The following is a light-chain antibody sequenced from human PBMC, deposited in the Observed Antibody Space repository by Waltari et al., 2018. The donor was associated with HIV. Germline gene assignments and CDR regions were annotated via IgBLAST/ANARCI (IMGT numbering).Light chain of an antibody. V-gene: IGLV3-1*01. CDR3: QASDTWTV. CDR1: KLGDKY. Sequence: SYELTQPPSVSVSPGQTASIPCSGDKLGDKYVSWYQQRPGQSPVLLIYQDTKRPSGIPERLAGYNSGNTATLTISGAQAMDESDYYCQASDTWTVFGGGTKLTVL. J-gene: IGLJ2*01. CDR2: QDT.